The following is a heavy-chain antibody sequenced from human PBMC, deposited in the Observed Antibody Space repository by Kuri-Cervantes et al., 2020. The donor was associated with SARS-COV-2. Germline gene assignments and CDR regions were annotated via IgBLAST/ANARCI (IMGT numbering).Heavy chain of an antibody. CDR1: GFTFSSYA. Sequence: GESLKISCAASGFTFSSYAMHWVRQAPGKGLEWVAFIRYDGSNKYYADSVKGRFTISRDNSKNMLYLQMNSPRAEDTAVYYCAKDSGYYYDSSVPDAFDIWGQGTMVTVSS. CDR3: AKDSGYYYDSSVPDAFDI. D-gene: IGHD3-22*01. CDR2: IRYDGSNK. V-gene: IGHV3-30*02. J-gene: IGHJ3*02.